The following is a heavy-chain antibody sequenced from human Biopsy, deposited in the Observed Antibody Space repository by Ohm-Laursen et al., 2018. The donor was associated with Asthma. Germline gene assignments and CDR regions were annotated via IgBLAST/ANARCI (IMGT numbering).Heavy chain of an antibody. Sequence: SSVKVSCKSLGGTLNTYVIGWVRQAPGQGLEWMGGINSVFGTTTYPQKFQDRVTVTADDSTSTVYMELSSLRSEDTAVYYCARKAGSCISRTCYSLDFWGQGTLVTVSS. CDR3: ARKAGSCISRTCYSLDF. D-gene: IGHD2-2*01. CDR1: GGTLNTYV. V-gene: IGHV1-69*01. J-gene: IGHJ4*02. CDR2: INSVFGTT.